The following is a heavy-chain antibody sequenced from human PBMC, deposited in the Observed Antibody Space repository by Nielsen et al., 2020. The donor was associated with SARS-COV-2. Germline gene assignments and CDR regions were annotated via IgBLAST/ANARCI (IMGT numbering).Heavy chain of an antibody. J-gene: IGHJ6*02. CDR2: ISSSSSYI. V-gene: IGHV3-21*01. Sequence: EGSLRLSCAASGFTFSSYSMNWVRQAPGKGLEWVSSISSSSSYIYYADSVKGRFTISRDNAKNSLYLQMNSLRAEDTAVYYCARQATEAGSGYYYYGMDVWGQGTTVTVSS. CDR3: ARQATEAGSGYYYYGMDV. CDR1: GFTFSSYS. D-gene: IGHD1-26*01.